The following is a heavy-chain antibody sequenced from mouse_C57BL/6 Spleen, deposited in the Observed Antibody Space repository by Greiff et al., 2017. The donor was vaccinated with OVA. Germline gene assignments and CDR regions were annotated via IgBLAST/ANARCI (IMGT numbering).Heavy chain of an antibody. CDR2: ISTYYGDA. Sequence: QVQLQQSGPELVRPGVSVKISCKGSGYTFTDYGMHWVKQSHAKGLEWIGVISTYYGDASYNQKFKDKATMTVDKSSSTAYMELASLTSEDAAVYYGARGSFYYYRSSSMDYWGQGTTLTVSS. CDR1: GYTFTDYG. V-gene: IGHV1-67*01. D-gene: IGHD1-1*01. J-gene: IGHJ2*01. CDR3: ARGSFYYYRSSSMDY.